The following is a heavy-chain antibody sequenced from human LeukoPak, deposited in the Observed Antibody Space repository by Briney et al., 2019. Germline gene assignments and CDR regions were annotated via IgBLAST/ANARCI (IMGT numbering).Heavy chain of an antibody. J-gene: IGHJ4*02. Sequence: SETLSLTCTVSGDSISSGGFYWSWIRQHPGKGLEWIGYIYYSGSTYYNPSLKSRVTMSVDTSKNQFSLKLSSVTAADTAVYFCARYNYYGTSTYYPYYFDYWGQGTLVTVSS. CDR2: IYYSGST. CDR1: GDSISSGGFY. V-gene: IGHV4-31*03. CDR3: ARYNYYGTSTYYPYYFDY. D-gene: IGHD3-22*01.